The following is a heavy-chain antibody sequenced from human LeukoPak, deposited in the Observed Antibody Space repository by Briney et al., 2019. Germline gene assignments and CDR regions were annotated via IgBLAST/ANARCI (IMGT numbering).Heavy chain of an antibody. D-gene: IGHD2-2*01. J-gene: IGHJ6*02. V-gene: IGHV4-61*01. Sequence: PSETLSLTCTVSGCTVSNYSLHWIWIPRPPGKGLEWVEHNDCSRSTNYNPFREGPITILVDPYKNQFSLKLSSVTAEDTAVYYCAREPYCSSTSCSYYYYYGMDVWGQGTTVTVSS. CDR2: NDCSRST. CDR1: GCTVSNYSLH. CDR3: AREPYCSSTSCSYYYYYGMDV.